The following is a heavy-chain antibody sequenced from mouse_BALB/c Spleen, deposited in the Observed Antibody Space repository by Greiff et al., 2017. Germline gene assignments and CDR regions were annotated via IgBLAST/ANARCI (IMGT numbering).Heavy chain of an antibody. D-gene: IGHD1-2*01. J-gene: IGHJ2*01. CDR2: IWAGGST. CDR3: ARVRDGRYYFDY. CDR1: GFSLTSYG. Sequence: VKLMESGPGLVAPSQSLSITCTVSGFSLTSYGVHWVRQPPGKGLEWLGVIWAGGSTNYNSALMSRLSISKDNSKSQVFLKMNSLQTDDTAMYYCARVRDGRYYFDYWGQGTTLTVSS. V-gene: IGHV2-9*02.